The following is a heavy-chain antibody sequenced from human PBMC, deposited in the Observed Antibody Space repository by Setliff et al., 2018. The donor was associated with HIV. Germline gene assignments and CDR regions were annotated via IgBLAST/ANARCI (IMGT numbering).Heavy chain of an antibody. J-gene: IGHJ4*02. CDR1: GYSFTNYW. Sequence: GESLKISCQASGYSFTNYWIGWVRQMLGKGLEWIGVIHPGDFVTRYGPSFQGQVFISADRSITTAYLQWDSLKASDTAMYYCTRRRRAPGIEDLEAYWGQGTLVTVSS. V-gene: IGHV5-51*01. CDR3: TRRRRAPGIEDLEAY. D-gene: IGHD1-26*01. CDR2: IHPGDFVT.